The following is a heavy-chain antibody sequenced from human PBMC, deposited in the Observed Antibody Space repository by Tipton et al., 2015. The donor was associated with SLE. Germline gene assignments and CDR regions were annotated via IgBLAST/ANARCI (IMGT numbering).Heavy chain of an antibody. D-gene: IGHD5-12*01. CDR2: INHSGST. Sequence: TLSLTCAVYGGSFSDYSWIWIRPPPGKGLEWIGEINHSGSTYYSPSLKSRVTISVDRSKNQFSLNLSSVTAADTAVYYCARADSGYGFWYFDLWGRGTLVTVSS. V-gene: IGHV4-34*01. J-gene: IGHJ2*01. CDR1: GGSFSDYS. CDR3: ARADSGYGFWYFDL.